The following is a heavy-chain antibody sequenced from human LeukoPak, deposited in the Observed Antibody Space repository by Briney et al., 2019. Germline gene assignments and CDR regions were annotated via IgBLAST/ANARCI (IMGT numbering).Heavy chain of an antibody. Sequence: PSETLSLTCAVSGGSVSSGSNYWSWIRQPPGKGLEWIGYIYYSGSTNYNPSLKSRVTISVDTSKNQFSLKLSSVTAADTAVYYCARDKTNWFDPWGQGTLVTVSS. V-gene: IGHV4-61*01. CDR1: GGSVSSGSNY. CDR3: ARDKTNWFDP. J-gene: IGHJ5*02. CDR2: IYYSGST.